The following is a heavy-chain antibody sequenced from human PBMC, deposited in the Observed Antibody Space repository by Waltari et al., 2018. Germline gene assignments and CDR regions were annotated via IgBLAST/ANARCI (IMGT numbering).Heavy chain of an antibody. CDR1: GGSISSHY. CDR2: IYYSGST. D-gene: IGHD4-17*01. V-gene: IGHV4-59*11. Sequence: QVQLQESGPGLVKPSETLSLTCTVSGGSISSHYWSWIRQPPGKGLEWIGYIYYSGSTNYTPSLKSRVTISVDTSKNQFSLKLSSVTAADTAVYYCAKAWTPHLDYGDYAGGGYWGQGTLVTVSS. CDR3: AKAWTPHLDYGDYAGGGY. J-gene: IGHJ4*02.